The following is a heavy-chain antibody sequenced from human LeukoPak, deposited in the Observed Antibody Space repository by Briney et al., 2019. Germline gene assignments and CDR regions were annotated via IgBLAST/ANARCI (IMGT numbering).Heavy chain of an antibody. CDR3: ARDWQWLEIDY. J-gene: IGHJ4*02. CDR2: ISYDGSNK. Sequence: PGGSLRLSCAASGFTFSSYAMHWVRQAPGKGLEWVAVISYDGSNKYYADSVKGRFTISRDNSKNTLYPQMNSLRAEDTAVYYCARDWQWLEIDYWGQGTLVTVSS. V-gene: IGHV3-30-3*01. D-gene: IGHD6-19*01. CDR1: GFTFSSYA.